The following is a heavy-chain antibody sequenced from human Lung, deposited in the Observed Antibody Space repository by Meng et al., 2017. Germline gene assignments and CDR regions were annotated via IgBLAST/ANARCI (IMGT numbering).Heavy chain of an antibody. CDR1: GGSFSDYY. CDR2: INHSGST. Sequence: QVQLQPWGPGLLKPSETLSPTCVVSGGSFSDYYWSWIRQPPGKGLEWIGEINHSGSTNYNPSLESRATISVDTSQNNLSLKLSSVTAADSAVYYCARGPTTMAHDFDYWGQGTLVTVSS. D-gene: IGHD4-11*01. J-gene: IGHJ4*02. CDR3: ARGPTTMAHDFDY. V-gene: IGHV4-34*01.